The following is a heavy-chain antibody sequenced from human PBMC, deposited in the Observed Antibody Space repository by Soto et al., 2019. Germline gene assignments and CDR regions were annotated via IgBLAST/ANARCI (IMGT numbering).Heavy chain of an antibody. V-gene: IGHV4-59*01. Sequence: QVQLQESGPGLEKPSETLSLTCTVSGASISSDYWSWIRQPPGKGLEWIGYISYSGNTNYNPSLRSRVTISIDTSKTQFSLKLSSVTAADTAVYYCARASGNSGLIWYFDLWGRGTLVTVSS. CDR2: ISYSGNT. CDR3: ARASGNSGLIWYFDL. CDR1: GASISSDY. J-gene: IGHJ2*01. D-gene: IGHD5-12*01.